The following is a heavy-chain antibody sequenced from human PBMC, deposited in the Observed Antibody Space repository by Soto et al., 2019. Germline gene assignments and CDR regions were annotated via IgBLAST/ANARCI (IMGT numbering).Heavy chain of an antibody. V-gene: IGHV3-23*01. Sequence: PGGSLRLSCVASGFTFRSYAMSWVRQAPGKGLEWVSAISGNGDYTYYADSVKGRFTISRDSSKNTLYLQMNSLRPEDTAIYYCAKDFYSSWSGRGVLDSWGQGALVTVSS. CDR3: AKDFYSSWSGRGVLDS. CDR1: GFTFRSYA. D-gene: IGHD6-13*01. J-gene: IGHJ4*02. CDR2: ISGNGDYT.